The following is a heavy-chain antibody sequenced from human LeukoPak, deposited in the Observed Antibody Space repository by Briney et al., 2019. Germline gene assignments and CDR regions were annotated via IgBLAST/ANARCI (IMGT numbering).Heavy chain of an antibody. J-gene: IGHJ4*02. D-gene: IGHD5-18*01. CDR1: GFTFSSYA. Sequence: GGSLRLSCAASGFTFSSYAMHWVRQAPGKGRHYVSCISSNGGNTYYANSVKGRFTISRDNSKNTLYLQMGSLRAEDTAVYYCARDQGYNYGYGFDYWGQGTLVTVSS. V-gene: IGHV3-64*01. CDR3: ARDQGYNYGYGFDY. CDR2: ISSNGGNT.